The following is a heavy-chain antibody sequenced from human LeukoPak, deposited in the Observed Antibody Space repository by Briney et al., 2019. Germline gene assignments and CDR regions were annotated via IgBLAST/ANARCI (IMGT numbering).Heavy chain of an antibody. J-gene: IGHJ4*02. CDR3: AKDRTMASYGYSPGDY. V-gene: IGHV4-59*12. CDR1: GGSISYY. Sequence: SETLSLTCTVSGGSISYYWSWIRQPPGRGLEWIGYIHYSGSTNYNPSLKSRVTMSVDTSKNQFSLKLSSVTAADTAVYYCAKDRTMASYGYSPGDYWGQGTLVTVSS. CDR2: IHYSGST. D-gene: IGHD5-18*01.